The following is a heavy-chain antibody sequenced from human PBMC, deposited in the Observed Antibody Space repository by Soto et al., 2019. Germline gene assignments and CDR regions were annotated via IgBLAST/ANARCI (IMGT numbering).Heavy chain of an antibody. CDR2: IYYSGST. Sequence: QVQLQESVPGLVKPSETLSLTCTVSGGSISSYYWSWIRQTPGKGLEWIGYIYYSGSTNYNPSLTSRVTISVATSKTQFSLTLSSGTAADTAVDYCARHHDSWGQGTLVTVSS. CDR1: GGSISSYY. V-gene: IGHV4-59*08. J-gene: IGHJ4*02. CDR3: ARHHDS.